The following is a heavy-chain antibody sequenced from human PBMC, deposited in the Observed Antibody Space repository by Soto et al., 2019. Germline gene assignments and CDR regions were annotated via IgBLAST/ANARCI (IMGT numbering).Heavy chain of an antibody. V-gene: IGHV5-10-1*01. CDR3: ARRSPRYDFWSCYYTGGMDV. CDR1: GSSFTSYW. CDR2: IDPSDSYT. D-gene: IGHD3-3*01. Sequence: PGESLKTSCKGSGSSFTSYWISWVRQMPGKGLEWMGRIDPSDSYTNYSPSFQGHVTISADKSISTAYLQWSSLKASDTAMYYCARRSPRYDFWSCYYTGGMDVWGQGTTVTVSS. J-gene: IGHJ6*02.